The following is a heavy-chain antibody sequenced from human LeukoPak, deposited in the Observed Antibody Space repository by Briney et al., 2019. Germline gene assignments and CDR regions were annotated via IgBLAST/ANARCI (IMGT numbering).Heavy chain of an antibody. D-gene: IGHD3-16*01. V-gene: IGHV1-8*01. CDR1: GYTFTSYD. CDR2: MNPNSGNT. J-gene: IGHJ3*02. Sequence: ASVKVSCKASGYTFTSYDINWVRQATGQGLEWMGWMNPNSGNTGYAQKFQGRVTMTRNTSISTAYMELSSLRSEDTAVYYCAKAIGEVNAFDIWGQGTMVTVSS. CDR3: AKAIGEVNAFDI.